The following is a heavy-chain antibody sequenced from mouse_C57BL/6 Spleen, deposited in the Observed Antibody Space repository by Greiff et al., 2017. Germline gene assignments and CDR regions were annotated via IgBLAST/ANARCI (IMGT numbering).Heavy chain of an antibody. CDR2: ISSGSSTI. CDR1: GFTFSDYG. V-gene: IGHV5-17*01. J-gene: IGHJ4*01. D-gene: IGHD4-1*01. Sequence: EVQGVESGGGLVKPGGSLKLSCAASGFTFSDYGMHWVRQAPEKGLEWVAYISSGSSTIYYADTVKGRFTISRDNAKNTLFLQMTSLRSEDTAMYYCASPTGTRAMDYWGQGTSVTVSS. CDR3: ASPTGTRAMDY.